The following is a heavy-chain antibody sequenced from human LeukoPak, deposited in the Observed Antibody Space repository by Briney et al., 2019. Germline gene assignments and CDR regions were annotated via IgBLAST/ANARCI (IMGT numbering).Heavy chain of an antibody. Sequence: SETLSLTCAVSGYPISSGYYWGWIRQPPGKGLEWIGSIYHSGSTYYNPSLKSRVTISVDTSKNQLSLRLSSMTAADTAVYYCARHGGYCSSTSCFEYFQHWGQGTLVTVSS. CDR3: ARHGGYCSSTSCFEYFQH. CDR1: GYPISSGYY. V-gene: IGHV4-38-2*01. CDR2: IYHSGST. D-gene: IGHD2-2*01. J-gene: IGHJ1*01.